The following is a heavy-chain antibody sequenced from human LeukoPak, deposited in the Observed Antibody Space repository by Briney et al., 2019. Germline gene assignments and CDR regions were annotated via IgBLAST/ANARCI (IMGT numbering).Heavy chain of an antibody. CDR1: GFTFSSYS. D-gene: IGHD2-2*01. CDR2: ISSRSSTI. V-gene: IGHV3-48*01. CDR3: ARALGYCSSNSCYYFDN. J-gene: IGHJ4*02. Sequence: GGSLRLSCAASGFTFSSYSTNWVRQAPGKGLEWVSYISSRSSTIYYADSVKGRFTISRDNAKNSLYLQMNSLRAEDTAVYYCARALGYCSSNSCYYFDNWGQGTLVTVSS.